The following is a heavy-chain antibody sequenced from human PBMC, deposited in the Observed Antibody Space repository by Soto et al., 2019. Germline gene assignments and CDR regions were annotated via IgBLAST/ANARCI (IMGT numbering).Heavy chain of an antibody. Sequence: SVKVSCKASGGTFSSYAISWVRQAPGQGLEWMGGIIPIFGTANYAQKFQGRVTITADESTSTAYMELSSLRSEDTAVYYCARDSQSNDYVSGSFRYSPFGYWGQGTPVPV. D-gene: IGHD3-16*02. V-gene: IGHV1-69*13. CDR1: GGTFSSYA. CDR2: IIPIFGTA. CDR3: ARDSQSNDYVSGSFRYSPFGY. J-gene: IGHJ4*02.